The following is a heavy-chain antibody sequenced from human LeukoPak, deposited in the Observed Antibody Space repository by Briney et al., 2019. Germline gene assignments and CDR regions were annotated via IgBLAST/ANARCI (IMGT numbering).Heavy chain of an antibody. D-gene: IGHD3-9*01. CDR1: GFTFSGYA. CDR2: ISGSGGTT. J-gene: IGHJ4*02. Sequence: GGSLRLSCTASGFTFSGYAMSWVRQAPGKGLEWASTISGSGGTTYFADSVKGRFTVSRDNSKNTLYLQMNSLRAEDTAVYYCAKEGDFYDILTDYWGQGTLVTVSS. V-gene: IGHV3-23*01. CDR3: AKEGDFYDILTDY.